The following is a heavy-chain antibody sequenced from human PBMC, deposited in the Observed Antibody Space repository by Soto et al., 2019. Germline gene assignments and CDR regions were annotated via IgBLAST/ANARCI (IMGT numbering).Heavy chain of an antibody. V-gene: IGHV5-51*01. D-gene: IGHD1-20*01. CDR2: IYPGDSDT. J-gene: IGHJ4*02. CDR1: GYSFTNYW. CDR3: ARSRITGSTWTFDY. Sequence: PGESQKISCKRSGYSFTNYWICWVRQMPGKGLEWMGIIYPGDSDTRYSPSFQGQVTISVDKSISTAYLQWRSLKASDSGMYYCARSRITGSTWTFDYWGQETLVTVSS.